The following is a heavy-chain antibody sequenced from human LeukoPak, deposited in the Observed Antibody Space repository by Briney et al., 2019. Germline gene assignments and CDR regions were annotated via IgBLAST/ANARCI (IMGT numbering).Heavy chain of an antibody. V-gene: IGHV1-18*01. D-gene: IGHD1-26*01. CDR1: GCTFTSYG. CDR3: ASVGSYGCFDY. J-gene: IGHJ4*02. CDR2: IRAYNGNT. Sequence: GASVKVSCKASGCTFTSYGISWVRQAPGQGLEWMGWIRAYNGNTNYAQKLQGRVTMTTDTSTSTAYMELRSLRSDDTAVYYCASVGSYGCFDYWGQGTLVTVSS.